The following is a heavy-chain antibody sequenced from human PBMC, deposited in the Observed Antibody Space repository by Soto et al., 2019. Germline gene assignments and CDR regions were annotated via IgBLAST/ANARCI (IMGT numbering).Heavy chain of an antibody. V-gene: IGHV3-74*01. CDR3: GTDHYGFNSIDY. CDR2: IRGDGGYT. CDR1: GFTFSSYW. D-gene: IGHD4-17*01. Sequence: AGGSLRLSCAASGFTFSSYWMHWVRQAPGKGLVHVSRIRGDGGYTDHAESVKGRFTISRDNAKNTLYLQMNSLRVEDTAVYYCGTDHYGFNSIDYWGQGTLVTVSS. J-gene: IGHJ4*02.